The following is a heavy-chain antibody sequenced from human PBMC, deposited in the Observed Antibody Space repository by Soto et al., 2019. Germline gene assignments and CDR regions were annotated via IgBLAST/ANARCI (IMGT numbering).Heavy chain of an antibody. CDR2: INGSGST. J-gene: IGHJ4*02. CDR1: GGSFTGYY. Sequence: QVQLQQWGAGLLNPSETLSLTCAVFGGSFTGYYWSWIRQSPGKGLERIGEINGSGSTNYNPSLKSRVTMSIDTSRNQFSLKLSSVTAADTAVFFCASRMGSGKYYFGDWGPGTLVAVSS. D-gene: IGHD3-10*01. V-gene: IGHV4-34*01. CDR3: ASRMGSGKYYFGD.